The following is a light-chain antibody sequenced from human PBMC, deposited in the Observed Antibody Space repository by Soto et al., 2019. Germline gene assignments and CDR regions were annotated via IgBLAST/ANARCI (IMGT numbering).Light chain of an antibody. V-gene: IGKV3-20*01. CDR3: QQYGSSGT. CDR2: GAS. CDR1: QSVSSNY. J-gene: IGKJ1*01. Sequence: ESVLTHSPVTLSFSPVERAALSCRASQSVSSNYLAWYQQKPGQAPRLLIYGASNRATGIPDRFSGSGSGTDFTLTISRLETEDFAVYYCQQYGSSGTFGQGTKVDIK.